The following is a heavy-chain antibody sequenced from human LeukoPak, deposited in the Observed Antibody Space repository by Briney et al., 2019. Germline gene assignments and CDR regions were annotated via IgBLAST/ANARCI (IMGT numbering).Heavy chain of an antibody. Sequence: GESLKISCNASGYSFTSYWIGWVRQMPGKGMEWMGVIYPGDSDTRYSPSFQGQVTISADKSFSTAYLQWSSLKASDTAMYYCARQHTLDRITKYYFDYWGQGTLVTVSS. CDR2: IYPGDSDT. J-gene: IGHJ4*02. CDR1: GYSFTSYW. V-gene: IGHV5-51*01. D-gene: IGHD1-14*01. CDR3: ARQHTLDRITKYYFDY.